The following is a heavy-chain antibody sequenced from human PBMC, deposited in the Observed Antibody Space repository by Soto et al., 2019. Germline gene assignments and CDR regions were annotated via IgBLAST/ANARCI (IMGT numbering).Heavy chain of an antibody. CDR3: ARPLDTAMVTPDI. Sequence: KLGGSLRLSCAASGFTFSSYSMNWVRQAPGKGLEWVSSISSSSSYIYYADSVKGRFTISRDNAKNSLYLQMNSLRAEDTAVYYCARPLDTAMVTPDIWGQGTMVTVSS. CDR1: GFTFSSYS. D-gene: IGHD5-18*01. J-gene: IGHJ3*02. CDR2: ISSSSSYI. V-gene: IGHV3-21*01.